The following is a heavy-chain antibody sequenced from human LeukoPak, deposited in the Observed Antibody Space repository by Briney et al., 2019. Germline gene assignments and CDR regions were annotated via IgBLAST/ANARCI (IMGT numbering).Heavy chain of an antibody. CDR3: ARDYYYDSSGYYYLGSRYMDV. CDR2: ISSSSSYI. V-gene: IGHV3-21*04. Sequence: GGSLRLSCAASAFTFSRYSMNWVRQAPGKGLEWVSSISSSSSYIYYADSVKGRFTISRDNAKNSLYLQMNSPRAEDTAVYYCARDYYYDSSGYYYLGSRYMDVWGKGTTVTISS. CDR1: AFTFSRYS. J-gene: IGHJ6*03. D-gene: IGHD3-22*01.